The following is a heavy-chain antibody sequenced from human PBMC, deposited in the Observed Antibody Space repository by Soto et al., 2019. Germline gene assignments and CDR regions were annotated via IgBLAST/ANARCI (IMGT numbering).Heavy chain of an antibody. CDR2: IWYDGSNK. CDR3: AKDRHPDGMWTFDY. J-gene: IGHJ4*02. Sequence: PGGSLSLSCAASGFTFSSYGMHWVRQAPGKGLEWVAVIWYDGSNKYYADSVKGRFTISRDNSKNTLFLQMNSLTVEDTAVYYCAKDRHPDGMWTFDYWGQGTLVTVSS. V-gene: IGHV3-33*06. CDR1: GFTFSSYG. D-gene: IGHD1-20*01.